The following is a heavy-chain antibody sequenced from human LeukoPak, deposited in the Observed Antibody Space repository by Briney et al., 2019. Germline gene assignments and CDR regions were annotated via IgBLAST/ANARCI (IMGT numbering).Heavy chain of an antibody. D-gene: IGHD5-12*01. CDR2: IIPIFGTA. CDR3: ARTSAGYSGYETMPGD. V-gene: IGHV1-69*13. CDR1: GGTFSSYA. Sequence: ASVKVSCKASGGTFSSYAISWVRQAPGQGLEWMGGIIPIFGTANYAQKFQGRVTITADESTSTAYMELSSLRSEDTAVYYCARTSAGYSGYETMPGDWGQGTLVTVSS. J-gene: IGHJ4*02.